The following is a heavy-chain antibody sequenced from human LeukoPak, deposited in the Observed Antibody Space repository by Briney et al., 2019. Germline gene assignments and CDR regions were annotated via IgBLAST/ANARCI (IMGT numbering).Heavy chain of an antibody. D-gene: IGHD3-9*01. J-gene: IGHJ5*02. CDR1: GFTFSSYW. CDR2: IKQDGSEK. CDR3: ARGPYDILTGYYRGPWFDP. Sequence: PGGSLRLSCAASGFTFSSYWMSWVRQAPGKGLEWVANIKQDGSEKYYVDSVEGRLTISRDNAKNSLYLQMNSLRAEDTAVYYCARGPYDILTGYYRGPWFDPWGQGTLVTVSS. V-gene: IGHV3-7*01.